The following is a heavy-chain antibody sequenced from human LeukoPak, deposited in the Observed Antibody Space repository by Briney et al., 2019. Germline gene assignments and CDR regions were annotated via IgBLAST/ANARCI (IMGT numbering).Heavy chain of an antibody. V-gene: IGHV5-51*01. D-gene: IGHD5-12*01. CDR2: IYPGDSDT. Sequence: GESLKISCKGSGYSFTSYWIGWVRQMPGKGLEWMGIIYPGDSDTRYRPSFQGQVTISADKSISTAYLQWSSLKASDTAMYYCASLPRGGYDSYYFDYWGQGTLVTVSS. J-gene: IGHJ4*02. CDR1: GYSFTSYW. CDR3: ASLPRGGYDSYYFDY.